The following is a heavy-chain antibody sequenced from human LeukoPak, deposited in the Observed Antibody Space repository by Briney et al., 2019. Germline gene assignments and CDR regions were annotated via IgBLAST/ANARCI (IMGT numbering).Heavy chain of an antibody. D-gene: IGHD5-18*01. CDR3: ARGDTAMTNGTERIDY. Sequence: SETLSLTCTVSGGSISSYYWSWLRQPPGKGLEWIGYIYYSRSTNYNPSLKSRVTISVDTSKNQFSLKLSSVTAADTAVYYCARGDTAMTNGTERIDYWGQGTLVTVSS. CDR2: IYYSRST. V-gene: IGHV4-59*12. CDR1: GGSISSYY. J-gene: IGHJ4*02.